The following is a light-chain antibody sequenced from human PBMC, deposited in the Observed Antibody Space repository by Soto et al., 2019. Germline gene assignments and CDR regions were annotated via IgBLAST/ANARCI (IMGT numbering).Light chain of an antibody. CDR1: HSINTW. CDR3: QHYNSYSEA. J-gene: IGKJ1*01. V-gene: IGKV1-5*03. Sequence: DIQMTQSPSSLSASVGERVTITCRASHSINTWLAWYQQKPGKAPKCLIYKASSLASGGPSRFSGSGSGTEVTLTISSRQPDDFATYYCQHYNSYSEAFGQGTKVDIK. CDR2: KAS.